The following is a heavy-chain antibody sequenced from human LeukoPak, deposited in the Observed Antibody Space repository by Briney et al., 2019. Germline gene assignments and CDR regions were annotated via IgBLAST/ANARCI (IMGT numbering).Heavy chain of an antibody. CDR2: IYVTGTT. D-gene: IGHD3-22*01. J-gene: IGHJ4*02. Sequence: SETLSLTCTVSGGAITSDGYYWTWIRQLPGKGLEWIAYIYVTGTTYYNPSLQSRVTMSLDTSKNQFSLQLKSVTAADTAVYYCARAVKQVVVRFDYWGQGTLVTVSS. V-gene: IGHV4-31*03. CDR1: GGAITSDGYY. CDR3: ARAVKQVVVRFDY.